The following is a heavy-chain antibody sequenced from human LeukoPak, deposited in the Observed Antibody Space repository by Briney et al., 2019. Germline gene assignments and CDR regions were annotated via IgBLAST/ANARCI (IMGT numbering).Heavy chain of an antibody. CDR1: GFIFSSYS. CDR2: INSGSTTI. V-gene: IGHV3-48*01. Sequence: SGGSVRLSCEASGFIFSSYSMNWVRQAPGKGLEWISKINSGSTTIYYKDSVRGRFTISRDNAKNSLSLQMNNLRVEDMAVYYCARDSPRLSYWGQGTLVTVSS. CDR3: ARDSPRLSY. J-gene: IGHJ4*02.